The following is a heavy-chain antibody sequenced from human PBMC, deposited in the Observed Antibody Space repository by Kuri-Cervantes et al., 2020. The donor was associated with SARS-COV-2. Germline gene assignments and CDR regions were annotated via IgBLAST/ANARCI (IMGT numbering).Heavy chain of an antibody. CDR1: GFTFSSYG. J-gene: IGHJ4*02. V-gene: IGHV3-33*01. Sequence: GESLKISCAASGFTFSSYGTHWVRQAPGKGLEWVAVIWYDGSNKYYADSVKGRFTISRDNSKNTLYLQMNSLRAEDTAVYYCARATPYYYDSSGYKGYFDYWGQGTLVTVSS. D-gene: IGHD3-22*01. CDR3: ARATPYYYDSSGYKGYFDY. CDR2: IWYDGSNK.